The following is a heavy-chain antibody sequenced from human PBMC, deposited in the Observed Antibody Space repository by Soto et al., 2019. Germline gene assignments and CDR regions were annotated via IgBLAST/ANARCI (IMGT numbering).Heavy chain of an antibody. V-gene: IGHV4-59*02. CDR1: GGTVNSYY. Sequence: QVQLQESGPGLVKHSETLSLTCTVSGGTVNSYYWSWIRQPPGKGLEWIGYIYSSGSTNYNPSLKSRVSMSVDTSKNQFSLYLRSVTAADTAVYYCARDRGPHSYADYWVQGTLVTVSS. J-gene: IGHJ4*02. CDR2: IYSSGST. CDR3: ARDRGPHSYADY. D-gene: IGHD3-16*01.